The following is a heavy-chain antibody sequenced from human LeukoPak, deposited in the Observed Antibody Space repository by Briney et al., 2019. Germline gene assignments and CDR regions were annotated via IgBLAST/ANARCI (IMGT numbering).Heavy chain of an antibody. CDR1: GGSISSSSYN. CDR2: IYYSGST. V-gene: IGHV4-39*07. CDR3: ARLRKNVVVPDATPGWFDP. D-gene: IGHD2-2*01. J-gene: IGHJ5*02. Sequence: SETLSLTCTVSGGSISSSSYNWGWIRQPPGKGLEWIGSIYYSGSTYYNPSLKSRVTISVDTSKNQFSLKLSSVTAADTAVYYCARLRKNVVVPDATPGWFDPWGQGTLVTVSS.